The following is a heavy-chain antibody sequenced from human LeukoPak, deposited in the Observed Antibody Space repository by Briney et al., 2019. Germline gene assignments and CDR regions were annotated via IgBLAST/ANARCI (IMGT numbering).Heavy chain of an antibody. CDR3: ATYRQVMLPFES. D-gene: IGHD5-18*01. J-gene: IGHJ4*02. V-gene: IGHV3-23*01. CDR2: VSGSAGST. Sequence: AGGSLRLSCAASGFTFSSYAMTWVRQAPGKGLEWVSAVSGSAGSTYYADSVEGRFTISRDNSKNTLYLQMNSLRAEDTAIYYCATYRQVMLPFESWGQGTLVTVSS. CDR1: GFTFSSYA.